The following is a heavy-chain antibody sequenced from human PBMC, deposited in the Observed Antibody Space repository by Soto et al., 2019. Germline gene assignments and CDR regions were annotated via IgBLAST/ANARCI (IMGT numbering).Heavy chain of an antibody. D-gene: IGHD2-2*01. CDR1: GGSISSYY. Sequence: SETLSLTCTVSGGSISSYYWSWIRQPPGKGLEWIGYIYYSGSTNYNPSLKSRVTISVDTSKNQFSLKLSSVTAADTAVYYCAREVRTTLNWFDPWGQGTLLTVSS. CDR3: AREVRTTLNWFDP. J-gene: IGHJ5*02. CDR2: IYYSGST. V-gene: IGHV4-59*01.